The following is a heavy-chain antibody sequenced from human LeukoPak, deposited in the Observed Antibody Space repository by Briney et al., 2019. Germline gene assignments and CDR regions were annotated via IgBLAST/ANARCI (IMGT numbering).Heavy chain of an antibody. CDR2: VYPGDSDT. CDR3: ARLPYSYDWYFDL. V-gene: IGHV5-51*01. D-gene: IGHD5-18*01. J-gene: IGHJ2*01. CDR1: GYSFNTYW. Sequence: GESLKISCKGSGYSFNTYWFAWVRQMPGKGLEVMGIVYPGDSDTRYSPSFQGQVTISADKSISTAYLQWSSLKASDTAMYYCARLPYSYDWYFDLWGRGTLVTVSS.